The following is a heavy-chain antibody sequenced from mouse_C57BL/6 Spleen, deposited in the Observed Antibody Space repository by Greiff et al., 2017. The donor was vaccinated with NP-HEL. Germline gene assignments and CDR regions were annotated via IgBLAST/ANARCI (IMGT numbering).Heavy chain of an antibody. J-gene: IGHJ4*01. D-gene: IGHD1-2*01. CDR2: ISSGSSTI. Sequence: EVQRVESGGGLVKPGGSLKLSCAASGFTFSDYGMHWVRQAPEKGLEWVAYISSGSSTIYYADTVKGRFTISRDNAKNTLFLQMTSLRSEDTAMYYCARSGRLYAMDYWGQGTSVTVSS. CDR1: GFTFSDYG. CDR3: ARSGRLYAMDY. V-gene: IGHV5-17*01.